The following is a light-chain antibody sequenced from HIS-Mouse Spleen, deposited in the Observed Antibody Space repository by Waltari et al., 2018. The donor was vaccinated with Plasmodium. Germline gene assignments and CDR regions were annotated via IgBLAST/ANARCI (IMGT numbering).Light chain of an antibody. V-gene: IGLV3-10*01. Sequence: SYELTQPPSVSVSPGQTARITCSGDALPKNYDYWYQQKSPQAPVLVLYEDSKRPSGIPERFSGSSSGTMATLTISGAQVEDEADYYCYSTDSSGNHRVFGGGTKLTVL. CDR1: ALPKNY. CDR3: YSTDSSGNHRV. CDR2: EDS. J-gene: IGLJ3*02.